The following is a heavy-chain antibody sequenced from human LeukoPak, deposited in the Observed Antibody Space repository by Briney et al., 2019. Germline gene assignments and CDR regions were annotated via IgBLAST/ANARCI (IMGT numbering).Heavy chain of an antibody. D-gene: IGHD2-2*01. V-gene: IGHV3-21*01. CDR2: ISSRSTYI. Sequence: GGSLRLSCVASGFTFDSYGMNWVRQAPGKGLEWISSISSRSTYIYYADSVKGRFTISRDNAKNSLYLQMNSLRAEDTAVYYCARAYCSSTRCSYYFDSWGQGTLVTVSS. J-gene: IGHJ4*02. CDR3: ARAYCSSTRCSYYFDS. CDR1: GFTFDSYG.